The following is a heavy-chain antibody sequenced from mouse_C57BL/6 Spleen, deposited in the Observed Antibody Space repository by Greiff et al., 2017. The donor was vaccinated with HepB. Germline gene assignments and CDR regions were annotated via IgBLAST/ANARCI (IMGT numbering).Heavy chain of an antibody. V-gene: IGHV7-3*01. Sequence: EVKLMESGGGLVQPGGSLSLSCAASGFTFTDYYMSWVRQTPGKALEWLGFIRNKANGYTTEYSASVKGRFTISRDNSQSILYLQMNALRAEDSATYYCARWYGPYYAMDYWGQGTSVTVSS. CDR1: GFTFTDYY. CDR3: ARWYGPYYAMDY. D-gene: IGHD2-10*02. CDR2: IRNKANGYTT. J-gene: IGHJ4*01.